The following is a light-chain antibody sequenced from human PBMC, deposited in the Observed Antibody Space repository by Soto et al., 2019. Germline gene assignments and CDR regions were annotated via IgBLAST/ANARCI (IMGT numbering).Light chain of an antibody. Sequence: DIVMTQSPTTPSVSPRQSLTPSCMASQSVASNLAWYQQRPGQAPSFLIFGASTRAPGIPGRFSGSGSGTEFTLTINRLKYEDSAVYDCQQQNQWTITSCQGTRLEIK. CDR2: GAS. J-gene: IGKJ5*01. CDR3: QQQNQWTIT. V-gene: IGKV3-15*01. CDR1: QSVASN.